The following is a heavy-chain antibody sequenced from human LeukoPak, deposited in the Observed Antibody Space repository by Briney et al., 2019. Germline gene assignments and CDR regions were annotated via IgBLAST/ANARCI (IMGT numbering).Heavy chain of an antibody. Sequence: SETLSLTCAVYGGSFSGYYWSWIRQPPGKGLEWIGEINHSGSTNYNPSLKSRVTISVDTSKNQFSLKLSSVTAADTAVYYCARVHTIFGVVITYYYYYYMDAWGKGTTVTVSS. D-gene: IGHD3-3*01. J-gene: IGHJ6*03. CDR3: ARVHTIFGVVITYYYYYYMDA. CDR2: INHSGST. CDR1: GGSFSGYY. V-gene: IGHV4-34*01.